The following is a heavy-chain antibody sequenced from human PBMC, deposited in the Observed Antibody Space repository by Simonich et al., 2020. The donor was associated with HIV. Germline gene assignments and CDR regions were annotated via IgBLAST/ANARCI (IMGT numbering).Heavy chain of an antibody. D-gene: IGHD3-3*01. CDR1: GGSFSGYY. Sequence: QVQLQQWGAGLLKPSETLSLTCAVYGGSFSGYYWSWIRQPPGKGLEWIGEINNSGITNYKSALNSRATISGDKAKNQFALKLSSVTAADTAIYYCARRDRELILYFDYWGQGNLVTVSS. V-gene: IGHV4-34*01. J-gene: IGHJ4*02. CDR3: ARRDRELILYFDY. CDR2: INNSGIT.